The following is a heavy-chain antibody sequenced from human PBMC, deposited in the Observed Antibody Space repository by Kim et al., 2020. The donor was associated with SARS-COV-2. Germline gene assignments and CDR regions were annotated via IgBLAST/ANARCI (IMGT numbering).Heavy chain of an antibody. J-gene: IGHJ4*02. Sequence: SETLSLTCTVSGGSISSSSYYWGWIRQPPGKGLEWIGSIYYSGSTYYNPSLKSRVTISVDTSKNQFSLKLSSVTAADTAVYYCARAFRWYSSGWCPDYWGQGTLVTVSS. CDR3: ARAFRWYSSGWCPDY. D-gene: IGHD6-19*01. CDR2: IYYSGST. CDR1: GGSISSSSYY. V-gene: IGHV4-39*07.